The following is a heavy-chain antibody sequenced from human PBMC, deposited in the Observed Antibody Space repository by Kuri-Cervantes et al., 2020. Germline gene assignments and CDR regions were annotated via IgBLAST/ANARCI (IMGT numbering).Heavy chain of an antibody. CDR3: ARDERGYSGYVSDY. V-gene: IGHV1-18*01. CDR1: GYTFTSYG. D-gene: IGHD5-12*01. J-gene: IGHJ4*02. CDR2: ISAYNGNT. Sequence: ASVKVSCKASGYTFTSYGISWVRQAPGQGLEWMGWISAYNGNTNYAQKLQGRVTMTRDTSTSTVYMELSSLRSEDTAVYYCARDERGYSGYVSDYWGQGTLVTVSS.